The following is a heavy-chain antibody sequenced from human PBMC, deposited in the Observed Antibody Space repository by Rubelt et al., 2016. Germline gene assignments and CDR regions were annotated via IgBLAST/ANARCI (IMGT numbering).Heavy chain of an antibody. CDR3: ARDSPQVLRFLEWLPPGNYYYYYGMDV. D-gene: IGHD3-3*01. Sequence: EWVSVIYSGGSTYYADSVKGRFTTSRDNSKNTLYLQMNSLRAEDTAVYYCARDSPQVLRFLEWLPPGNYYYYYGMDVWGQGTTVTVSS. CDR2: IYSGGST. J-gene: IGHJ6*02. V-gene: IGHV3-66*01.